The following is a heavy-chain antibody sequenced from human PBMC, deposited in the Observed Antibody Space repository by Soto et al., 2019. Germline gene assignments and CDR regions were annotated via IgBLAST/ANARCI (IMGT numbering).Heavy chain of an antibody. CDR2: IIPIFGTA. CDR1: GGTFSSYA. J-gene: IGHJ4*02. D-gene: IGHD5-18*01. V-gene: IGHV1-69*13. CDR3: ARLVVDTAMSDY. Sequence: SVKVSCKASGGTFSSYAISWVRQAPGQGLEWMGGIIPIFGTANYAQKFQGRVTITADESTSTAYMELSSLRSEDTAVYYCARLVVDTAMSDYWGQGTLVTVSS.